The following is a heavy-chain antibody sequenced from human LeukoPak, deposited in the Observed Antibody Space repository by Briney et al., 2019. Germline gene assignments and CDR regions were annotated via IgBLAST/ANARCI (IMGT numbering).Heavy chain of an antibody. CDR2: INHSGST. J-gene: IGHJ4*02. D-gene: IGHD2-15*01. Sequence: SETLSLTCAVYGGSFSGYYWSWIRQPPGKGLEWIGEINHSGSTNYNPSLKSRVTISVDTSENQFSLKLSSVTAADTAVYYCARRPRYCSGGSCLSLFDYWGQGTLVTVSS. CDR3: ARRPRYCSGGSCLSLFDY. CDR1: GGSFSGYY. V-gene: IGHV4-34*01.